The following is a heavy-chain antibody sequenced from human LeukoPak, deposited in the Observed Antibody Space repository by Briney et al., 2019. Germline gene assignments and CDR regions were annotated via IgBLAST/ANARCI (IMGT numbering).Heavy chain of an antibody. D-gene: IGHD4-11*01. CDR2: IGSSGSTI. J-gene: IGHJ6*03. V-gene: IGHV3-48*03. CDR3: ARKTTVTSLYYMDV. CDR1: GFTFSSYE. Sequence: PGGSLRLSCAASGFTFSSYEMNWVRQAPGKGLEWVSYIGSSGSTIYYADSVKGRFTISRDNAKNSLYLQMNSLRAEDTAVYYCARKTTVTSLYYMDVWGKGTTVTVSS.